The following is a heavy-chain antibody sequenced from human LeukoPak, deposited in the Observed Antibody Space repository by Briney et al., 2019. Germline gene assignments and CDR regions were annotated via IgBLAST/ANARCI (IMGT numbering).Heavy chain of an antibody. CDR1: GGSISSDNYY. D-gene: IGHD3-22*01. V-gene: IGHV4-61*02. CDR3: AREEYYDDSGYYFRYFDS. Sequence: SQTLSLTCSVSGGSISSDNYYWTWIPQPAGKGLEWIGRFHTGGSANYNPSLKSRVTISVDTSKNQFSLRLNSVTAADTAIYYCAREEYYDDSGYYFRYFDSWGQGTLVTVSS. CDR2: FHTGGSA. J-gene: IGHJ4*02.